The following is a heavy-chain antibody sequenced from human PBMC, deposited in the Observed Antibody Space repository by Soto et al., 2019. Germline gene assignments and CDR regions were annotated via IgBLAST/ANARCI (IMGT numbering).Heavy chain of an antibody. Sequence: QITLKESGPTLVKPTQTLTLTCTFSGFSLSTSGVGVGWIRQPPGKALEWLALIYWDDDKSYSPSLKSRLTITKDTSKNQVVLTMTNMDPVDTATYYCARGYALYYYYGMDVWGQGTTVTVSS. J-gene: IGHJ6*02. D-gene: IGHD5-18*01. CDR3: ARGYALYYYYGMDV. CDR2: IYWDDDK. V-gene: IGHV2-5*02. CDR1: GFSLSTSGVG.